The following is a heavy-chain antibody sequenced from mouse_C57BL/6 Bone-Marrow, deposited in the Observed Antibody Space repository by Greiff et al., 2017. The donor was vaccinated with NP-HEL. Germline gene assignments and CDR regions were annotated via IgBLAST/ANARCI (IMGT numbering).Heavy chain of an antibody. CDR3: ARSPLYYYGSWFAY. CDR2: LYIGNGYT. J-gene: IGHJ2*01. CDR1: GYTFPSYG. V-gene: IGHV1-58*01. D-gene: IGHD1-1*01. Sequence: VQLQQSGAELVRPGSSVKMSCKTSGYTFPSYGINWVKQRPGQGLEWIGYLYIGNGYTEYNEKFKGKATLTSDTSSSTAYMQLSSLTSEDSAIYFCARSPLYYYGSWFAYWGQGTTLTVSA.